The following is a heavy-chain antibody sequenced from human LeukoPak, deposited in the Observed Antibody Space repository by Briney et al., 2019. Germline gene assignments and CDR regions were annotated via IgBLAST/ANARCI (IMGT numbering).Heavy chain of an antibody. J-gene: IGHJ6*03. D-gene: IGHD3-16*01. CDR3: ARKGRGSGVPPYYYYYMDV. CDR2: IYTSGST. V-gene: IGHV4-61*02. Sequence: SETLSLTCTVSGGSISSGSYYWSWIRQPAGKGLEWIGRIYTSGSTNYNPSLKSRVTISVDTSKNQFSLKLSSVTAADTAVYYCARKGRGSGVPPYYYYYMDVWGKGTTVTISS. CDR1: GGSISSGSYY.